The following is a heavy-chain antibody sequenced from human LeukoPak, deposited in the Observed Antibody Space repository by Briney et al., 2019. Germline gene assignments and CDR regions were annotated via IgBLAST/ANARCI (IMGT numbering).Heavy chain of an antibody. D-gene: IGHD3-22*01. CDR1: GGSFTDYY. Sequence: SETLSLTCAVYGGSFTDYYWSWIRQPPGKALEWIGNIFYSGSTYYSPSLKSRVTISLDTSRNQFSLKLNSVTAADTAVYYCAKSNGYGLIDIWGQGTMVTVSS. J-gene: IGHJ3*02. CDR2: IFYSGST. V-gene: IGHV4-34*12. CDR3: AKSNGYGLIDI.